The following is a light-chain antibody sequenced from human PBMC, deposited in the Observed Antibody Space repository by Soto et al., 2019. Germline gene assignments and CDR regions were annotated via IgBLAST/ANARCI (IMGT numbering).Light chain of an antibody. CDR1: QSISIY. CDR3: QQSYSTPIT. V-gene: IGKV1-39*01. J-gene: IGKJ5*01. Sequence: DIQVTQSPASLSASVGDRVAMTCRTNQSISIYLNWYQQKPGKAPKLLIYAASSLQSGVPSRFSGSGSGTDFTLTISSLQPEDFATYYCQQSYSTPITFGQGTRLQIK. CDR2: AAS.